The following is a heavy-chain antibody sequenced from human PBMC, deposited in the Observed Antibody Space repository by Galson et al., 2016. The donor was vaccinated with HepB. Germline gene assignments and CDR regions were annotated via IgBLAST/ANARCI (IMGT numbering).Heavy chain of an antibody. CDR3: GREFGAPEAYYHYYGMDV. CDR1: GFTFSLYW. CDR2: ISSDGSTT. Sequence: SLRLSCAASGFTFSLYWMHWVRQAPGKGLVWVSRISSDGSTTNYADSVKGRFTVSRDNAKNTLSQQMNSLRAEDTAVYYCGREFGAPEAYYHYYGMDVWGQGTTVTVSS. J-gene: IGHJ6*02. V-gene: IGHV3-74*01. D-gene: IGHD3-10*01.